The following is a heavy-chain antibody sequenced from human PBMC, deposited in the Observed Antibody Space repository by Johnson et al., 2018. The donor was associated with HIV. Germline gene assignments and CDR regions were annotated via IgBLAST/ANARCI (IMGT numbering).Heavy chain of an antibody. D-gene: IGHD6-13*01. Sequence: VQLVESGGGLVQSGGSLRLSCAVSGFTFSSYWMSWVRQAPGKGLEWVANINQDGREKYYVDSVKGRFTIYRDNAKNSLYLQMHSLRVEDTAVYYCATDGPCSTSWYCTFDIWGQGTMVTVSS. J-gene: IGHJ3*02. CDR2: INQDGREK. V-gene: IGHV3-7*05. CDR1: GFTFSSYW. CDR3: ATDGPCSTSWYCTFDI.